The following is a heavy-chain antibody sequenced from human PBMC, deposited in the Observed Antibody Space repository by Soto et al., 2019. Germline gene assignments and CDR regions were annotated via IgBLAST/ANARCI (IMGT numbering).Heavy chain of an antibody. CDR2: IIPILNIT. CDR3: ARETGGVGMDV. J-gene: IGHJ6*02. Sequence: QVQLVQSGAEVKKPGSSVKVSCKASGGTFSSYTISWVRQAPGQGLEWMGRIIPILNITDYAQKFQGRVTITADKSTFTAYMELSSLRSEDTAVYYCARETGGVGMDVWGQGTTVTVSS. CDR1: GGTFSSYT. V-gene: IGHV1-69*08. D-gene: IGHD2-8*02.